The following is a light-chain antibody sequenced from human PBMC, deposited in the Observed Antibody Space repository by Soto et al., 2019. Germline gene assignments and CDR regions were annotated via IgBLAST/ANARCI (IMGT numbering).Light chain of an antibody. V-gene: IGKV1-5*01. CDR3: QQYNSYWT. J-gene: IGKJ1*01. CDR2: DVS. CDR1: HSINIW. Sequence: DIQMTQSPSTLSASLGDRVTITCRASHSINIWLAWFQQKPGKAPKLLISDVSSLESGVPSRFSGSGFGTEFTLTISSLQPDYVATYYCQQYNSYWTFGQGTRVEIK.